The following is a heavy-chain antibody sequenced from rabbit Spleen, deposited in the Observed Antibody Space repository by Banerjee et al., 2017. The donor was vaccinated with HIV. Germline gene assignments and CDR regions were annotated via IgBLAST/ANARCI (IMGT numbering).Heavy chain of an antibody. D-gene: IGHD4-2*01. V-gene: IGHV1S40*01. CDR1: GFSFSSSYY. CDR2: IYGGSGDNT. Sequence: QSLEESGGDLVKPGASLTLTCTASGFSFSSSYYMCWVRQAPGKRPEWIACIYGGSGDNTYYATWVNGRFTISKTSSTTVTLQMTSLTAADTATYFCARYPGSAGSGHDLWGPGTLVTVS. J-gene: IGHJ4*01. CDR3: ARYPGSAGSGHDL.